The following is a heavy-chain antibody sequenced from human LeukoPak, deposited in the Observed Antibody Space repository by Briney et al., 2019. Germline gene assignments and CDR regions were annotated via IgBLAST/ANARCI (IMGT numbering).Heavy chain of an antibody. CDR2: ISAYNGNT. J-gene: IGHJ6*03. Sequence: ASVKVSCKASGYTFTSYGISWVRQAPGQGLEWMGWISAYNGNTNYAQKLQGRVTMTTDTSTSTAYMELRSLRSEDTAVYYCAREGLRDSSSWARGWLYYYMDVWGKGTTVTVSS. D-gene: IGHD6-13*01. CDR3: AREGLRDSSSWARGWLYYYMDV. V-gene: IGHV1-18*01. CDR1: GYTFTSYG.